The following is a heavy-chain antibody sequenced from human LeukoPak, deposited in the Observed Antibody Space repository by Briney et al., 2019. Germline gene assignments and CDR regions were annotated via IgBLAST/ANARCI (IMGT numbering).Heavy chain of an antibody. J-gene: IGHJ4*02. V-gene: IGHV3-30*02. CDR2: IRDEGSNK. D-gene: IGHD3-10*01. CDR3: AKDTVITMVRGVMGPGY. CDR1: GFTFSSYG. Sequence: GESLRLSCAAAGFTFSSYGMHWVRQAAGKGLEWVAFIRDEGSNKYYADSVKGRFTISRDNSKNTLYLQMNSLRAEDTAVYYCAKDTVITMVRGVMGPGYWGQGTLVTVSS.